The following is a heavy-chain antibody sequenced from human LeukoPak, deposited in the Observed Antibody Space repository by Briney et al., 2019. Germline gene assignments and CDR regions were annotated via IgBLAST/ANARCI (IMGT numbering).Heavy chain of an antibody. CDR1: GFTFSSYA. CDR3: ASPRPYGSGSYFDY. Sequence: SGGYVRLYCAASGFTFSSYAMHWVRQAPGKGLEWVAVISYDGSNKYYADSVKGRFTISRDNSKNTLYLQMNSLRAEDTAVYYCASPRPYGSGSYFDYWGQGTLVTVSS. D-gene: IGHD3-10*01. CDR2: ISYDGSNK. J-gene: IGHJ4*02. V-gene: IGHV3-30-3*01.